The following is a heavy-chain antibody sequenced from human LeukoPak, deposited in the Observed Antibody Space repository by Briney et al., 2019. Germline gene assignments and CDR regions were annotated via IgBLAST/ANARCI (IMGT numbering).Heavy chain of an antibody. D-gene: IGHD6-19*01. CDR2: ISYDGSNK. J-gene: IGHJ6*03. V-gene: IGHV3-30*03. CDR1: GFTFSSYG. CDR3: ARMRGSSGWGYYYYYMDV. Sequence: PGGSLRLSCAASGFTFSSYGMHWVRQAPGKGLEWVAVISYDGSNKYYADSVKGRFTISRDNSKNTLYLQMNSLRAEDTAVYYCARMRGSSGWGYYYYYMDVWGKGTTVTISS.